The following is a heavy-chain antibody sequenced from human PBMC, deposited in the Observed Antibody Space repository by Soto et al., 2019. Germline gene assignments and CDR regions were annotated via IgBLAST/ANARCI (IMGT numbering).Heavy chain of an antibody. Sequence: PGGSLRLSCAASGFTFSSYWMSWVRQAPGKGLEWVANIKQDGSEKYYVDSVKGRFTISRDNAKNSLYLQMNSLRAEDTAVYYCARVAALYLGPAAPLPPTGGMDVWGQGTTVTVSS. V-gene: IGHV3-7*01. CDR3: ARVAALYLGPAAPLPPTGGMDV. CDR1: GFTFSSYW. CDR2: IKQDGSEK. D-gene: IGHD2-2*01. J-gene: IGHJ6*02.